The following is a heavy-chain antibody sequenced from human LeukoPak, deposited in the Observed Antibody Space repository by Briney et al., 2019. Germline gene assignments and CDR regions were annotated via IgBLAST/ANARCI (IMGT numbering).Heavy chain of an antibody. CDR1: GFTFSSYW. D-gene: IGHD3-22*01. CDR3: ARAQHYYDSSGWGAFDI. V-gene: IGHV3-7*01. CDR2: IKQDGSEK. J-gene: IGHJ3*02. Sequence: GGSLRLSCAASGFTFSSYWMSWVRQAPGKGLEWVANIKQDGSEKYYVDSVKGRFTISRDNAKNTLYLQMNSLRAEDTAVYYCARAQHYYDSSGWGAFDIWGQGTMVTVSS.